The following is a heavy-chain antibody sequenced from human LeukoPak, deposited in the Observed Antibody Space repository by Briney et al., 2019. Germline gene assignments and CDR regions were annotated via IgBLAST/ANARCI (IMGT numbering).Heavy chain of an antibody. D-gene: IGHD1-26*01. CDR3: ARDRWELPYYFDY. V-gene: IGHV1-69*05. CDR1: GGTFSSYA. J-gene: IGHJ4*02. Sequence: ASVKVSCKASGGTFSSYAISWVRQAPGQGLEWMGGIIPIFGTANYAQKFQGRITMTRDASTSTVYMELRSLRSEDTAVYYCARDRWELPYYFDYWGQGTLVTVSS. CDR2: IIPIFGTA.